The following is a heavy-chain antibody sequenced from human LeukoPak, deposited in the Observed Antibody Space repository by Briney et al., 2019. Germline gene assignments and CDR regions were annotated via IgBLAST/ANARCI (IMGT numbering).Heavy chain of an antibody. D-gene: IGHD3-3*01. V-gene: IGHV1-69*13. J-gene: IGHJ6*02. CDR2: IIPIFGTA. CDR3: ARAPYYDFWSGYSPYYYYGMDV. Sequence: GASLKVSCTASGCTFGSYAISWVRQAPGQGLEWMGGIIPIFGTANYAQKFQGRVTITADESTSTAYMELSSLRSEDTAVYYCARAPYYDFWSGYSPYYYYGMDVWGQGTTVTVSS. CDR1: GCTFGSYA.